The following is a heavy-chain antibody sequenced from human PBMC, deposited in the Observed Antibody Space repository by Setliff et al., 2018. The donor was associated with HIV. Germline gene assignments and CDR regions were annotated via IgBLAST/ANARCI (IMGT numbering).Heavy chain of an antibody. J-gene: IGHJ4*02. CDR3: AKENGIDSYFHY. CDR2: IYYSGST. V-gene: IGHV4-30-4*08. D-gene: IGHD1-26*01. CDR1: GGSISSGDYY. Sequence: SETLSLTCTVSGGSISSGDYYWSWIRQPPGKGLEWIGYIYYSGSTYYNPSLKSRVTISLDTSKNQFSLNLSSVTAADTAIYYCAKENGIDSYFHYWGQGALVTAPQ.